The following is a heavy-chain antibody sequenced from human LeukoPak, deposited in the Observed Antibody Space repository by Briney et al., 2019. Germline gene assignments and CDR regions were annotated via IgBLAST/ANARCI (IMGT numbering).Heavy chain of an antibody. V-gene: IGHV1-69*06. D-gene: IGHD3-9*01. CDR1: GGTFSSYA. CDR2: IIPIFGTA. Sequence: SVKVSCKASGGTFSSYAISWVRQAPGQGLEWMGGIIPIFGTANYAQKFQGRVTITADKSTSTAYMELSSLRSEDTAVYHCARGLSYDILTGLPNWFDPWGQGTLVTVSS. J-gene: IGHJ5*02. CDR3: ARGLSYDILTGLPNWFDP.